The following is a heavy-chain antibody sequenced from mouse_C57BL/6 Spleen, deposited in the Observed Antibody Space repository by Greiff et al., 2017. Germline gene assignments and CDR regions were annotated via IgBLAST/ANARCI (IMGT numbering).Heavy chain of an antibody. CDR3: ARRSSIYYAMDY. V-gene: IGHV1-80*01. CDR2: IYPGDGDT. J-gene: IGHJ4*01. CDR1: GYAFSSYW. Sequence: VQLQESGAELVKPGASVKISCKASGYAFSSYWMNWVKQRPGKGLEWIGQIYPGDGDTNYNGKFKGKATLTADKSSSTAYMQLSSLTSEDSAVYFCARRSSIYYAMDYWGQGTSVTVSS. D-gene: IGHD1-1*01.